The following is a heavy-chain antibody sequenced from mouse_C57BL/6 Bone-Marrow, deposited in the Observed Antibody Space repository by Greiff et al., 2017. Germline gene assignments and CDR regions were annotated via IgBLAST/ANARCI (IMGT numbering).Heavy chain of an antibody. CDR2: ISDGGSYT. V-gene: IGHV5-4*01. J-gene: IGHJ4*01. CDR1: GFTFSSYA. Sequence: EVQLVESGGGLVKPGGSLKLSCAASGFTFSSYAMSWVRQTPEKRLEWVATISDGGSYTYYPDNVKGRLPISRDNAKNNLYLQMSHLKAEDTPLYYCAREFYAMGYWGHEDSVTVS. CDR3: AREFYAMGY.